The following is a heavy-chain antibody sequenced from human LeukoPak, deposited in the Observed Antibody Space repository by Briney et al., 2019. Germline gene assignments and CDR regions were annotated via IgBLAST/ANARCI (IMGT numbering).Heavy chain of an antibody. J-gene: IGHJ5*02. V-gene: IGHV3-21*01. Sequence: GGSLRLSCAASGFTFSSYAMSWVRQAPGKGLEWVSSISGSSSYTFYADSVKGRFTISRDNAKNSLYLQMNSLRAEDTAVYYCARDDDSASGFDPWGQGTLVIVSS. CDR1: GFTFSSYA. CDR3: ARDDDSASGFDP. D-gene: IGHD3-22*01. CDR2: ISGSSSYT.